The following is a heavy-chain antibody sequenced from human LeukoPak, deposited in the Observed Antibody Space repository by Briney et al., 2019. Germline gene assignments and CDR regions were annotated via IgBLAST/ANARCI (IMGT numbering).Heavy chain of an antibody. Sequence: GGSLRLSCAASGFTLSNYGMNWVRQAPGKGLEWVGYISRTSSDIYYADSVVGRFTISRDSATNSLHLQLHSLRDEDTAVYYCARNPDRAYFDYWGQGTLVTVSS. CDR3: ARNPDRAYFDY. V-gene: IGHV3-48*02. D-gene: IGHD1-14*01. J-gene: IGHJ4*02. CDR1: GFTLSNYG. CDR2: ISRTSSDI.